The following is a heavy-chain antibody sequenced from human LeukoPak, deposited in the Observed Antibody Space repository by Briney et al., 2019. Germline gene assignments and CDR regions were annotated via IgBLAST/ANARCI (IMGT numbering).Heavy chain of an antibody. CDR3: ARNGRPIVVEWYFDL. Sequence: PGGSLRLSCAASGFTFSSYWMSWVRQAPGKGLEWVANIKEDGSEKRDVDSVKGRFTISRDNAKNSLYLQMNSLRAEDTALYYCARNGRPIVVEWYFDLWGRGTLVTVSS. V-gene: IGHV3-7*03. J-gene: IGHJ2*01. CDR2: IKEDGSEK. CDR1: GFTFSSYW. D-gene: IGHD3-22*01.